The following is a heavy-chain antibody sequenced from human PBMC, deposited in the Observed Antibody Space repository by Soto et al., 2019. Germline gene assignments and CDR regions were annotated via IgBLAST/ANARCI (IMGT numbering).Heavy chain of an antibody. Sequence: PSETLSLTCIVSGGSISSSSYYWGWIRQPPGKGLEWIGSSYYSGSTYYNPSLKSRVTISVDTSKNQFSLKLRSVTAADTAVFYCARHWGRNWFDPGGQGTLANVSS. J-gene: IGHJ5*02. V-gene: IGHV4-39*01. CDR1: GGSISSSSYY. D-gene: IGHD3-16*01. CDR2: SYYSGST. CDR3: ARHWGRNWFDP.